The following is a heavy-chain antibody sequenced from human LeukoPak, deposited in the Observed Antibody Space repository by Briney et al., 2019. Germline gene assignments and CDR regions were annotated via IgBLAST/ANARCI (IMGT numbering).Heavy chain of an antibody. CDR3: ARDAQDYYDSSGYYPFDY. V-gene: IGHV4-39*02. D-gene: IGHD3-22*01. Sequence: SETLSLTCTVSGGSISSSRYYWGWIRQPPGKGLEWIGSIYYSGSTYYNPSLKSRVTISVDTSKNQFSLKLSSVTAADTAVYYCARDAQDYYDSSGYYPFDYWGQGTLVTVSS. CDR1: GGSISSSRYY. J-gene: IGHJ4*02. CDR2: IYYSGST.